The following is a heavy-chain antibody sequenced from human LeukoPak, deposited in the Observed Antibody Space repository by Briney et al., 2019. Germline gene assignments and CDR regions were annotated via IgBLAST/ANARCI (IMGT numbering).Heavy chain of an antibody. D-gene: IGHD5-24*01. CDR3: ARVAFRWLQLFDY. CDR1: GYTFTGYY. J-gene: IGHJ4*02. V-gene: IGHV1-2*02. CDR2: INPNSGGT. Sequence: ASVKVSCKASGYTFTGYYMHWVRQAPGQGLEWMGWINPNSGGTNYAQKFQGRVTMTRDTSISTAYMELSRLRSDDTAVYYCARVAFRWLQLFDYWGQGTLVTVSS.